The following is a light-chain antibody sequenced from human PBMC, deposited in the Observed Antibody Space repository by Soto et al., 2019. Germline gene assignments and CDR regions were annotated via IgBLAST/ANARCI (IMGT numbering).Light chain of an antibody. V-gene: IGKV3-15*01. CDR2: GAS. J-gene: IGKJ1*01. CDR1: QSVSSN. CDR3: QQYNNWPPDRT. Sequence: EIVMTQSPATLSVSPGERATLSCRASQSVSSNLAWYQQKPGQAPRLLIYGASTRATGIPARFSGSGSGTEFTLTISSRQPEDVAIVFCQQYNNWPPDRTFGQGTKVEIK.